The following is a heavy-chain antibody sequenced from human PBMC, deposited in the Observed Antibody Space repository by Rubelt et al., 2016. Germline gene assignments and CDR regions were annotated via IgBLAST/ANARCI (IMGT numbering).Heavy chain of an antibody. J-gene: IGHJ3*02. D-gene: IGHD2-15*01. Sequence: QVQLVQSGAEVKKPGASVKVSCKASGYTFTSYYMHWVRQAPGQGFEWMGIINPNGGSTTYAQKFQGTVTMSRDTSTSTVYMELSSLRSEDTAVYYCARTSTVANAFDIWGQGTMVTVSS. CDR1: GYTFTSYY. V-gene: IGHV1-46*01. CDR3: ARTSTVANAFDI. CDR2: INPNGGST.